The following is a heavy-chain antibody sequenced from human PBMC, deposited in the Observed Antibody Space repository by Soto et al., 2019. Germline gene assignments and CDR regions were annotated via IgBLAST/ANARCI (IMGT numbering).Heavy chain of an antibody. Sequence: PSETLSLTCTVSGGSISSYDWSWIRQPPGKGLEWIGYIYYSGSTNYNPSLKSRVTISVDTSKNQFSLKLSSVTAADTAVYYCARAPAPLYSSSWYSFDYWGQGTLVTVSS. CDR2: IYYSGST. CDR1: GGSISSYD. D-gene: IGHD6-13*01. V-gene: IGHV4-59*01. CDR3: ARAPAPLYSSSWYSFDY. J-gene: IGHJ4*02.